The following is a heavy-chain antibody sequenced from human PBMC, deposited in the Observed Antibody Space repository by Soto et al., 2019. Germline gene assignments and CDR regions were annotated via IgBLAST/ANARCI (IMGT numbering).Heavy chain of an antibody. D-gene: IGHD1-26*01. CDR1: GFTFSSYG. Sequence: QVQLVESGGGVVQPGRSLRLSCAASGFTFSSYGMHWVRQAPGKGLEWVAGITYDGSNKYYADSVKGRFTISRDNSKNTLYLQINSLRDEDAAVYYCAKDGIVTGSSLLYYYFYCMDVWGKGTTVTVAS. V-gene: IGHV3-30*18. CDR2: ITYDGSNK. CDR3: AKDGIVTGSSLLYYYFYCMDV. J-gene: IGHJ6*03.